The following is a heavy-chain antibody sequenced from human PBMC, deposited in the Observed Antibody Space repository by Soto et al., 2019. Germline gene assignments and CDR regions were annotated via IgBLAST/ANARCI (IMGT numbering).Heavy chain of an antibody. D-gene: IGHD6-19*01. Sequence: GASVKVSCKASGYTFTGYYMHWVRQAPGQGLEWMGWINPNSGGTNYAQKFQGWVTMTRDTSISTAYMELSRLRSDDTAVYYCARDPSSGWGYYFDYWGQGTLVTVSS. CDR2: INPNSGGT. CDR1: GYTFTGYY. V-gene: IGHV1-2*04. J-gene: IGHJ4*02. CDR3: ARDPSSGWGYYFDY.